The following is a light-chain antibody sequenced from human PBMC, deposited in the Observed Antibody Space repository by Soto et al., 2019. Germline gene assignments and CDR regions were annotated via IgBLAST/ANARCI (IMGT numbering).Light chain of an antibody. CDR2: KAS. CDR3: QQYNSYPLT. J-gene: IGKJ4*01. V-gene: IGKV1-5*03. CDR1: QSISSW. Sequence: DIQMTQSPSTLSASVGDRITITCRASQSISSWLAWYQQKPGKAPNLLIYKASTLGSGVPSRFSGGGSGTASSLTISSLQPDDFATYYCQQYNSYPLTFGGGTKVEIK.